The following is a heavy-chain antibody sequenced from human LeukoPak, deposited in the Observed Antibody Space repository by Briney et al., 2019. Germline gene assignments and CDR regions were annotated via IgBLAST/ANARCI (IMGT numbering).Heavy chain of an antibody. D-gene: IGHD6-19*01. CDR1: GFTFSSYS. CDR2: INSRSSYI. J-gene: IGHJ4*02. V-gene: IGHV3-21*01. Sequence: GGSLRLSCAASGFTFSSYSMNWVRQAPGKGLEWVSSINSRSSYIYYADSVKGRFTISRDNAKNSLDLQMNSLRDEDTAVYYCARDDSSGWYRDWGQGTLVTVSS. CDR3: ARDDSSGWYRD.